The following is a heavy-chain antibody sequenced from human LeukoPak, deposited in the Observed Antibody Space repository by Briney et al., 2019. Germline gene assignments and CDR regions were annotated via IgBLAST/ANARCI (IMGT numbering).Heavy chain of an antibody. CDR3: SWASGVDY. J-gene: IGHJ4*02. CDR1: GFTFSNAW. D-gene: IGHD3-10*01. V-gene: IGHV3-15*01. Sequence: GGSLRLSCADSGFTFSNAWMTWVRQAPGKGPEWVGRIKSKTDGGTTDYVAPVKGRFTISRDDSKNTLYLQMNSLKTEDTAVYYCSWASGVDYWGQGTLVTVSS. CDR2: IKSKTDGGTT.